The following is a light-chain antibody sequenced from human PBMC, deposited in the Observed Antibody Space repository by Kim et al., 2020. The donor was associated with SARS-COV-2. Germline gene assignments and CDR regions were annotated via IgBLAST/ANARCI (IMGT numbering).Light chain of an antibody. CDR3: QQYYSYPLT. J-gene: IGKJ4*01. CDR1: QGISSY. CDR2: AAS. V-gene: IGKV1-8*01. Sequence: ASTGDRVTITCRASQGISSYLAWYQQKPGKAPKLLIYAASTLQTGVPSRFSGSGSGTDFTLTITCLQSEDFATYYCQQYYSYPLTFGGGTKVDIK.